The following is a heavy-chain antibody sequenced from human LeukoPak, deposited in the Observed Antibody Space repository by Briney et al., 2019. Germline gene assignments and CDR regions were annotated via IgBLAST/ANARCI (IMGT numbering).Heavy chain of an antibody. J-gene: IGHJ4*02. D-gene: IGHD6-19*01. CDR2: INPNSGGT. Sequence: ASVKVSCKASGYTFTGYYMHWVRQAPGQGLEWMGWINPNSGGTNYAQKFQGRVTITRNTSISIAYMELSSLRSEDTAVYYWARGPVAGTGGEFDYWGQGTLVTVSS. V-gene: IGHV1-2*02. CDR3: ARGPVAGTGGEFDY. CDR1: GYTFTGYY.